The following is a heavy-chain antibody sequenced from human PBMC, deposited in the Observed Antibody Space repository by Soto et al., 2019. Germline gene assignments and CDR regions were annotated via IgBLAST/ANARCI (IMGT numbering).Heavy chain of an antibody. J-gene: IGHJ4*02. CDR1: GGSISSGGYS. V-gene: IGHV4-30-2*01. D-gene: IGHD4-17*01. Sequence: SETLSLTCAVSGGSISSGGYSWSWIRQPPGKGLEWIGYIYYSGSTYYNPSLKSRVTISVDRSKNQFSLKLSSVTAADTAVYYCASNYGGNPGFDYWGQGTLVTVSS. CDR2: IYYSGST. CDR3: ASNYGGNPGFDY.